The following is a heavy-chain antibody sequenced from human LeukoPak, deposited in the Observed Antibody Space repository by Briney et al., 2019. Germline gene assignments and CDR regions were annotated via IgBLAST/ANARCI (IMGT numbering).Heavy chain of an antibody. CDR1: GFTFSSYS. D-gene: IGHD3-22*01. J-gene: IGHJ4*02. Sequence: GGSLRLSCAASGFTFSSYSMSWVRQAPGKGLEWVANIKQDGSEKYYVDSVKGRFTISRDNAKNSLYLQMNSLRAEDTAVYYCARGDSSGTRPVDYWGQGTLVTVSS. CDR2: IKQDGSEK. V-gene: IGHV3-7*03. CDR3: ARGDSSGTRPVDY.